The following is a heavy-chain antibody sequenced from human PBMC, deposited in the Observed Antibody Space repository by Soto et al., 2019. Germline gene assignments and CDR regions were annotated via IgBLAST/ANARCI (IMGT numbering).Heavy chain of an antibody. J-gene: IGHJ6*02. CDR2: IYPGDSGT. V-gene: IGHV5-51*01. CDR1: GYTFTNYW. CDR3: AASIFYYGMDV. Sequence: HGESLKISCKGSGYTFTNYWIGWVRQMPGKGLEWMGIIYPGDSGTKYNPSFQGQVTISADKSITTTYLRWTSLKALDTAIYSCAASIFYYGMDVWGQGTTVTVSS.